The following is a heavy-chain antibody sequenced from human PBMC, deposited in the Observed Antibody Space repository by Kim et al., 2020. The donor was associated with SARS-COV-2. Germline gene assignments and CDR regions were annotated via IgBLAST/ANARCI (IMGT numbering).Heavy chain of an antibody. V-gene: IGHV3-9*01. Sequence: GGSLRLSCAASGFTFGDYAMHWVRQAPGKGLEWVSGISWNSGSIGYADSVKGRFTISRDNAKNSLYLQMNSLRAEDTALYYCAKDISAAKYPSKYGTKPFDYWGQGTLVTVSS. CDR3: AKDISAAKYPSKYGTKPFDY. J-gene: IGHJ4*02. CDR2: ISWNSGSI. D-gene: IGHD6-6*01. CDR1: GFTFGDYA.